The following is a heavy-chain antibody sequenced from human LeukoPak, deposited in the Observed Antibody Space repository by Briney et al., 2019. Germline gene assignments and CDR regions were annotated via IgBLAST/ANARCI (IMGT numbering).Heavy chain of an antibody. CDR3: VKGSGTRYYFYYMDV. J-gene: IGHJ6*03. D-gene: IGHD1-26*01. CDR1: GFSFITYA. Sequence: GGSLRLSCAASGFSFITYAMNWVRQAPGKGLEWVSGISGTGSAVGYADSVKGRFTVSRDTSKRTVYLQMSGLRVDDTATYYRVKGSGTRYYFYYMDVWGKGTPVTVSS. CDR2: ISGTGSAV. V-gene: IGHV3-48*03.